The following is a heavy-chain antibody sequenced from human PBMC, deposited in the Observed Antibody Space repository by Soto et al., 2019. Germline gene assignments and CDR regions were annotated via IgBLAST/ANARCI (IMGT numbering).Heavy chain of an antibody. CDR1: GFTFTSSA. V-gene: IGHV1-58*01. CDR3: AAASASNIPGPYYGMDV. Sequence: SVKVSCKASGFTFTSSAVQWVRQARGQRLEWIGWIVVGSGNTNYAQKFQERVTITRDMSTSTAYMELSSLRSEDTAVYYCAAASASNIPGPYYGMDVWGQGTTVTVSS. J-gene: IGHJ6*02. D-gene: IGHD4-4*01. CDR2: IVVGSGNT.